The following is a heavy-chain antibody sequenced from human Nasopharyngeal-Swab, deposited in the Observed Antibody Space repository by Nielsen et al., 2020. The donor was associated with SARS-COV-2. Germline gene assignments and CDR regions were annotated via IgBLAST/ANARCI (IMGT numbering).Heavy chain of an antibody. D-gene: IGHD3-3*01. CDR3: ARDGLDYDFWSAYFMDV. CDR2: ISSSSSYI. V-gene: IGHV3-21*01. CDR1: GFTFNNYN. J-gene: IGHJ6*02. Sequence: GESLKISCAASGFTFNNYNFNWVRQAPGKGLVWVSSISSSSSYIYYADSVKGRFTISRDNAKNSLYLQMNSLRAEDTAVYYCARDGLDYDFWSAYFMDVWGQGTTVTVSS.